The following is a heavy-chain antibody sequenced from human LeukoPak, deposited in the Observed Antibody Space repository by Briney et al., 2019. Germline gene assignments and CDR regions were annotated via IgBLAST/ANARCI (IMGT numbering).Heavy chain of an antibody. J-gene: IGHJ5*02. CDR1: GFTFSRYW. Sequence: GGSLRLSCAASGFTFSRYWMSWVRQAPGKGLEWVANIKEDGTVKYYVESVKGRFTISRDNAKNSLYLQMNSLRAEDTAVYYCARRSYDNWFDPWGQGTLVTVSS. CDR2: IKEDGTVK. D-gene: IGHD3-16*01. V-gene: IGHV3-7*02. CDR3: ARRSYDNWFDP.